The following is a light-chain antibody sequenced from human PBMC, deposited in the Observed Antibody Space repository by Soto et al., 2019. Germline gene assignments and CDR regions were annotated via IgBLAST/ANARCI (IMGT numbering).Light chain of an antibody. CDR1: QSVSNNY. CDR3: QQYGSSGT. J-gene: IGKJ1*01. V-gene: IGKV3-20*01. CDR2: GAS. Sequence: EIVLTQSPGTLSLSPGERATLSCRASQSVSNNYLAWYQQKPGQAPRALIYGASNRATGIPDRFSGSGSGTDFTLTISRLEPEDFAVYYCQQYGSSGTFGQGTKVDIK.